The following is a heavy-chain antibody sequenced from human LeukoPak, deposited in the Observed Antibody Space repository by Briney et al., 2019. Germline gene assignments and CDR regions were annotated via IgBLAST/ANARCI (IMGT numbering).Heavy chain of an antibody. CDR1: GFTFSSYA. D-gene: IGHD5-24*01. CDR2: ISYDGSNK. V-gene: IGHV3-30*01. CDR3: ARKEARWLQLAFDY. Sequence: GGSVRLSCAASGFTFSSYAMHWVRQAPGKGLEWVAVISYDGSNKYYADSVKGRFTISRDNSKNTLYLQMNSLRAEDTAVYYCARKEARWLQLAFDYWGQGTLVTVSS. J-gene: IGHJ4*02.